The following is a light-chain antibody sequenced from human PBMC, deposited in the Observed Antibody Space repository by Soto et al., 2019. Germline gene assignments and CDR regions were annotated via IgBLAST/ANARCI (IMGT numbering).Light chain of an antibody. CDR1: QSVSSY. J-gene: IGKJ4*01. V-gene: IGKV3-15*01. CDR2: DAS. CDR3: QRYNNWPLT. Sequence: EIVLTQSPATLSLSPGERATPSCRASQSVSSYLAWYQQKPGQAPRLLIYDASTRATGVPARFSGSGSGTEFTLTINSLQSEDFAVYYCQRYNNWPLTFGGGTKVDIK.